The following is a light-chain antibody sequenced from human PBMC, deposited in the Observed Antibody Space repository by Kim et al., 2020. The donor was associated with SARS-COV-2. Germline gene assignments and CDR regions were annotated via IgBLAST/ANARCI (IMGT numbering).Light chain of an antibody. J-gene: IGKJ5*01. Sequence: DIQISQSPSFLHPSIGDTVTITCQASQDIHDFLGWFQQRPGRAPKLLIYDASHLEPGVPSRFSGSGSGTHFIFNISSLQPEDTATYYCQKYESVPLIFGQGTRLEIK. CDR3: QKYESVPLI. CDR2: DAS. V-gene: IGKV1-33*01. CDR1: QDIHDF.